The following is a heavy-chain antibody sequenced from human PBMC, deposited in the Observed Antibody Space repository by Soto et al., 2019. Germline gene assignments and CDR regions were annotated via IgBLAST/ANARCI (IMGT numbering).Heavy chain of an antibody. J-gene: IGHJ5*02. Sequence: QVQLQESGPGLVKPSQTLSLTCTVSGGSISSGGYYWSWIRQHPGKGLEWIGYIYYSGSTYYNPSLKGGVTISVDPSKNQFSLRLSSVTAADTAVYYCARGYGGRRGGWFDPWGQGTLVTVSS. CDR3: ARGYGGRRGGWFDP. CDR1: GGSISSGGYY. CDR2: IYYSGST. D-gene: IGHD4-17*01. V-gene: IGHV4-31*03.